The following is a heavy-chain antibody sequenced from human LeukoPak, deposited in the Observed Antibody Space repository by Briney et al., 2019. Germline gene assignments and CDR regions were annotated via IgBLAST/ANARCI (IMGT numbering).Heavy chain of an antibody. V-gene: IGHV4-59*01. D-gene: IGHD1-26*01. CDR1: AGSIRSYF. CDR2: IYYSGST. Sequence: SETLSPTCPVSAGSIRSYFWSWIRQPPGKGLEWIGYIYYSGSTNYNPSLKSRVTISVDTSKNQFSLKLSSVTAADTAVYYCARGPLGAPAGNWFDPWGQGTLVTVSS. CDR3: ARGPLGAPAGNWFDP. J-gene: IGHJ5*02.